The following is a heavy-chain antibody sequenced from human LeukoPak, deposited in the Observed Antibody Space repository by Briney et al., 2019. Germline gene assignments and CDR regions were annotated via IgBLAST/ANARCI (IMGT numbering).Heavy chain of an antibody. V-gene: IGHV3-30-3*01. D-gene: IGHD2-2*01. J-gene: IGHJ3*02. CDR2: IXYDGSNX. CDR3: AKAPXGXTXXAFDI. CDR1: GFTFSSYA. Sequence: GGSLRLSRAASGFTFSSYAMHWVRQAPGKGLEWVXVIXYDGSNXYYADSVKGRFTISRDNSKNTLYLQMNSLRAEDTAVYYCAKAPXGXTXXAFDIWGQGTMVTVSS.